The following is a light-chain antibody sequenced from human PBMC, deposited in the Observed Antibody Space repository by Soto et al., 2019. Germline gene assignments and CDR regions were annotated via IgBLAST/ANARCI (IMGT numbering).Light chain of an antibody. V-gene: IGKV3-11*01. J-gene: IGKJ4*01. CDR3: QHRRSWPLT. CDR1: QSVDSH. CDR2: DVS. Sequence: EIVLTQSPATLSLSPGERATLSCRASQSVDSHLAWYQQKPGQAPRLLIYDVSNRATGIAARFSGSGSGTDVTLTVSSIEPEDFAVYYCQHRRSWPLTFGGGTKVEIK.